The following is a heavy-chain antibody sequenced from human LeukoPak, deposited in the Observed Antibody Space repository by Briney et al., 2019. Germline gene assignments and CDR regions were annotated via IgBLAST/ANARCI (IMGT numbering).Heavy chain of an antibody. CDR2: IIPIFGTA. CDR3: ARGFGVVISGAFDI. D-gene: IGHD3-3*01. J-gene: IGHJ3*02. Sequence: ASVKVSCKASGGTFSSYAISWVRQDPGQGLEWMGGIIPIFGTANYAQKFQGRVTITADESTSTAYMELSSLRSEDTAVYYCARGFGVVISGAFDIWGQGTMVTVSS. V-gene: IGHV1-69*13. CDR1: GGTFSSYA.